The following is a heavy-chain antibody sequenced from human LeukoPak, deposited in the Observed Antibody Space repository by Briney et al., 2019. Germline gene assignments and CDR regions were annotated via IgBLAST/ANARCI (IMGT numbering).Heavy chain of an antibody. CDR3: ATTNNWGSGY. Sequence: KTSETLSLTCTVSGGSISSSSYYWGWIRQPPGKGLEWIGSIYYSGSTYYNPSLKSRVTISVDTSKNQFSLKLSSVTAADTAVYYCATTNNWGSGYWGQGTLVTVSS. CDR1: GGSISSSSYY. V-gene: IGHV4-39*01. D-gene: IGHD7-27*01. CDR2: IYYSGST. J-gene: IGHJ4*02.